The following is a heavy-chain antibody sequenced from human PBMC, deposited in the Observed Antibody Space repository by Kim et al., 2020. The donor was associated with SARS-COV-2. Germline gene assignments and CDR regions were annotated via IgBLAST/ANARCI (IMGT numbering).Heavy chain of an antibody. D-gene: IGHD3-10*01. J-gene: IGHJ5*02. Sequence: NYEPYPKSRVTISVDKAKNQFSLKLSSVTAADTAVYYCARLLWFGESWFDPWGQGTLVTVSS. V-gene: IGHV4-4*02. CDR3: ARLLWFGESWFDP.